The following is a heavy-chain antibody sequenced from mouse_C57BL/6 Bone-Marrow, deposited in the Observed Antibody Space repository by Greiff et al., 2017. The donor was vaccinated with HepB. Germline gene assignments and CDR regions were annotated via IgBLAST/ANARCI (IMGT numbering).Heavy chain of an antibody. J-gene: IGHJ2*01. Sequence: EVQGVESGGGLVQPKGSLKLSCAASGFSFNTYAMNWVRQAPGKGLEWVARIRSKSNNYATYYADSVKDRFTISRDDSESMLYLQMNNLKTEDTAMYYCVRDSSGYFDYWGQGTTLTGSS. CDR2: IRSKSNNYAT. CDR1: GFSFNTYA. CDR3: VRDSSGYFDY. V-gene: IGHV10-1*01. D-gene: IGHD3-2*02.